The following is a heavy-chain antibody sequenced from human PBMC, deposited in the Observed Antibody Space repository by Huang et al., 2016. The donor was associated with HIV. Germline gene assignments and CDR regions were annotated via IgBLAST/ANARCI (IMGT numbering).Heavy chain of an antibody. CDR3: ARDLWLRDLYYYYYMDV. V-gene: IGHV3-30-3*01. CDR2: ILYDGSNK. CDR1: RFTFSNYA. Sequence: QVQLVESGGGVVQPGRSLRLSCAASRFTFSNYAMHWVRQAPGKGLEWVAVILYDGSNKDYADSVKGRFTISRDNSKNTLYLQMNSLRAEDTAVYYCARDLWLRDLYYYYYMDVWGKGTTVTVSS. D-gene: IGHD5-12*01. J-gene: IGHJ6*03.